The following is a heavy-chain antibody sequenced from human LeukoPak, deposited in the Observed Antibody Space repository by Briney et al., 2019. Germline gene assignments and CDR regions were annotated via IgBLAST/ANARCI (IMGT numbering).Heavy chain of an antibody. V-gene: IGHV3-9*01. Sequence: GGSLRLSCAASGFTFDDYAMHWVRQAPGKGLEWVSGISWNSGSIGYADSVKGRFTISRDNAKNSLYLQMNSLRAEDTALYYCVAHEGGRGDHWGQGTLVTVSS. J-gene: IGHJ4*02. CDR3: VAHEGGRGDH. CDR1: GFTFDDYA. D-gene: IGHD3-16*01. CDR2: ISWNSGSI.